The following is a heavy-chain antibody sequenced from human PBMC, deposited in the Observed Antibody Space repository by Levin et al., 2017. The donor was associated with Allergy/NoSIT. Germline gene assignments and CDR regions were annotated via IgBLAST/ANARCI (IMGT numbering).Heavy chain of an antibody. CDR3: ARAIIYYYDSSGYDY. CDR2: IYYSGST. CDR1: GGSISSSSYY. J-gene: IGHJ4*02. Sequence: SETLSLTCTVSGGSISSSSYYWGWIRQPPGKGLEWIGSIYYSGSTYYNPSLKSRVTISVDTSKNQFSLKLSSVTAADTAVYYCARAIIYYYDSSGYDYWGQGTLVTVSS. V-gene: IGHV4-39*07. D-gene: IGHD3-22*01.